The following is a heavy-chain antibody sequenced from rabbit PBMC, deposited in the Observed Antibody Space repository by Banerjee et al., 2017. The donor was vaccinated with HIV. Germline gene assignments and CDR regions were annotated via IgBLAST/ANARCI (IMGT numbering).Heavy chain of an antibody. D-gene: IGHD1-1*01. CDR3: ARDLAGVISWNFNF. Sequence: QEQLEESGGDLVKPEGSLTLTCTASGFSFSNKYVMCWVRQAPGKGLEWIACINTSSGNTVYASWAKGRFTIPKTSSTTVTLQMTSLTAADTATYFCARDLAGVISWNFNFWGPGSLVTVS. J-gene: IGHJ4*01. CDR1: GFSFSNKYV. V-gene: IGHV1S45*01. CDR2: INTSSGNT.